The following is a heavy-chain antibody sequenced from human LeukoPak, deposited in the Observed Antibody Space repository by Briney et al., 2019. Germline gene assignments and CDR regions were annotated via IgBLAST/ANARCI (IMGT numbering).Heavy chain of an antibody. D-gene: IGHD3-3*01. CDR1: GGSFSGYY. CDR3: ARGRVDDFWSGYLSNNWFDP. Sequence: SETLSLTCAISGGSFSGYYWTWIRQPPGKGLEWIGQITHSGITNYSPSLKSRVTISCDTSKNQFSLNLNSVTAADTAVYYCARGRVDDFWSGYLSNNWFDPWGQGTLVTVSS. CDR2: ITHSGIT. J-gene: IGHJ5*02. V-gene: IGHV4-34*01.